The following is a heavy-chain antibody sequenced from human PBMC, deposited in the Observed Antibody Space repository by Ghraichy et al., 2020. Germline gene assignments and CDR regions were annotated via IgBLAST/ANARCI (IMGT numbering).Heavy chain of an antibody. J-gene: IGHJ5*02. CDR2: IYNSGST. Sequence: SETLSLTCTVSGDSISNYYFSWIRQRQGQGLELIWNIYNSGSTNSNPSLKSQLTISADTSKTQFSLRLTSATAAATAVSYYGIGSGWTTDLRGLGTLVTVSS. D-gene: IGHD6-19*01. V-gene: IGHV4-59*01. CDR1: GDSISNYY. CDR3: GIGSGWTTDL.